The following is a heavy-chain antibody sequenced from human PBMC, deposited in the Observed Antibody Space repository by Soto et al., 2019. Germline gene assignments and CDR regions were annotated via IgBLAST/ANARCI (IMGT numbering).Heavy chain of an antibody. Sequence: QAQLVESGGGVVQPGTSLRLSCAASGFTISTHGMHWVRQAPGKGLEWLANIWYDGSNKFYAESVKGRFSSYKNNSKNTLYLQMSSLRAEDTAVYSCAAATTWNFHFPYWGQGTQVTVSS. CDR2: IWYDGSNK. CDR1: GFTISTHG. V-gene: IGHV3-33*03. CDR3: AAATTWNFHFPY. J-gene: IGHJ4*02. D-gene: IGHD1-7*01.